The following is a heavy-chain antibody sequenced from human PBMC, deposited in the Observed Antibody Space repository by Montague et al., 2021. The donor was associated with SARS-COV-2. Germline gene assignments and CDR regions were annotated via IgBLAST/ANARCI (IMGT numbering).Heavy chain of an antibody. V-gene: IGHV4-59*01. CDR2: IYYSGST. Sequence: SETPSLTCTVSGGSISSYYWSWIRQPPGKGLEWIGYIYYSGSTNYNPSLKSRVTISVDTSKNQFSLKLSSVTAADTAVYYCARTGLGDYDILTGYTVNAFDIWGQGAMVTVSS. CDR3: ARTGLGDYDILTGYTVNAFDI. J-gene: IGHJ3*02. CDR1: GGSISSYY. D-gene: IGHD3-9*01.